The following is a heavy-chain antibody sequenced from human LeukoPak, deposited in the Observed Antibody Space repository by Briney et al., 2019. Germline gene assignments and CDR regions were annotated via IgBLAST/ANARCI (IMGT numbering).Heavy chain of an antibody. D-gene: IGHD2-2*01. V-gene: IGHV3-23*01. CDR3: AKPIPAAMYLGWFDP. Sequence: GGSLTFSCTASGFSGPSSAMAWVRQAPAKGLEWVSLIGAGASNKHYADSVKGRFTLARDYSRKTVYLQMNSLRAEDTAVYYCAKPIPAAMYLGWFDPWGQGTLVTVSS. CDR1: GFSGPSSA. CDR2: IGAGASNK. J-gene: IGHJ5*02.